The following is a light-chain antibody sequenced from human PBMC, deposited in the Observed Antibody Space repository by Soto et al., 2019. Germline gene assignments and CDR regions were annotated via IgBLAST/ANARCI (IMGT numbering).Light chain of an antibody. CDR3: SSYSDTSVYV. Sequence: QSALTQPPSASGSPGQSVTISCTGTSSDVGGYNYVSWYQQHPGKAPRLMIYRVSQRPSGVPDRFSGSKSGNTASLTVSGLQAEDEADYYCSSYSDTSVYVFGTGTKLTVL. CDR2: RVS. CDR1: SSDVGGYNY. J-gene: IGLJ1*01. V-gene: IGLV2-8*01.